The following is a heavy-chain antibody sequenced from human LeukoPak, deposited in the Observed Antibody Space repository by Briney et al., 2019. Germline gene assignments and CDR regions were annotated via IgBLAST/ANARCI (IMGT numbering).Heavy chain of an antibody. D-gene: IGHD6-19*01. CDR2: TYYSGST. CDR1: GGSISSYY. CDR3: ARHSGYSSGWYGH. Sequence: PSETLSLTCTVSGGSISSYYWSWIRQPPGKGLEWIGYTYYSGSTNYNPSLKSRVTISVDTSKNQFSLKLSSVTAADTAVYYCARHSGYSSGWYGHWGQGTLVTVSS. V-gene: IGHV4-59*08. J-gene: IGHJ5*02.